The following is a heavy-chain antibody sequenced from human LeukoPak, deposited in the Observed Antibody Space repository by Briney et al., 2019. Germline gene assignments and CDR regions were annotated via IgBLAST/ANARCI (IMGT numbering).Heavy chain of an antibody. J-gene: IGHJ5*02. Sequence: ASVKVSCKASGGTFSSYAISWVRQAPGQGLEWMGGIIPIFGTANYAQKFQGRVTITADESTSTAYMELSSLRSEDTAVYYCARGGPLDDILTGYPNWFDPWGQGTLVTVSS. CDR1: GGTFSSYA. D-gene: IGHD3-9*01. CDR2: IIPIFGTA. CDR3: ARGGPLDDILTGYPNWFDP. V-gene: IGHV1-69*13.